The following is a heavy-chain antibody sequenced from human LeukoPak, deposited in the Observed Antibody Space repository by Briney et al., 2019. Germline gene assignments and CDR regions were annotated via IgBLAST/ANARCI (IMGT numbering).Heavy chain of an antibody. CDR1: GGSFSDYY. J-gene: IGHJ3*02. CDR3: ARAPHYDFWSGYFLTGAFDI. Sequence: SESLSLTCAVYGGSFSDYYWSWIRQPPGKGLEWIGEIYHSGSTKYNPSLKSRVTMSVDTSKNQFSLKLSSVTAADTAVYYCARAPHYDFWSGYFLTGAFDIWGQGTMVTVSS. V-gene: IGHV4-34*01. CDR2: IYHSGST. D-gene: IGHD3-3*01.